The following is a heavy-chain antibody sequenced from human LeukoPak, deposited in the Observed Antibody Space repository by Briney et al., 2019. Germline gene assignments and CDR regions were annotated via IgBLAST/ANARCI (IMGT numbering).Heavy chain of an antibody. Sequence: GGSLRLSCAASGFTFSSYWMHWVRQAPGKGLVWVSRINSDGSSTSYADSVKGRFTISRDNAKNTLYLQMNRLRAEDTAVYYCARVNYGSGSYYNDYWGQGTLVTVSS. D-gene: IGHD3-10*01. V-gene: IGHV3-74*01. CDR2: INSDGSST. CDR1: GFTFSSYW. J-gene: IGHJ4*02. CDR3: ARVNYGSGSYYNDY.